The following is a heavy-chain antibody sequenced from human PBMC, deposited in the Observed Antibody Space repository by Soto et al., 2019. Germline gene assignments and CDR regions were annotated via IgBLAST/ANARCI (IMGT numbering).Heavy chain of an antibody. CDR2: IWYDGSNK. J-gene: IGHJ4*02. D-gene: IGHD3-16*01. V-gene: IGHV3-33*01. CDR3: ARSDYVWGSAFGS. CDR1: GFTFSSYG. Sequence: QVQLVESGGGVVQPGRSLRLSCAASGFTFSSYGMHWVRQAPGKGLEWVAVIWYDGSNKYYADSVKGRFTISRDNSKNTLYLQMNSLRAEDTAVYYCARSDYVWGSAFGSWGQGTLVTVSS.